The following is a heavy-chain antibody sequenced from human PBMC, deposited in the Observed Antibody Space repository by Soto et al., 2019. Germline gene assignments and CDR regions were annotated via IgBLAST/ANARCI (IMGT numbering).Heavy chain of an antibody. CDR1: GFTFGTYT. D-gene: IGHD3-9*01. CDR3: TKDRHPDGIWTFDF. V-gene: IGHV3-23*01. CDR2: LGGGGDT. J-gene: IGHJ4*02. Sequence: GGSLRLCCAASGFTFGTYTMNWVRQAPGKGLEWVSALGGGGDTHYAESVKGRFTISRDYSKNILLLQMNSLRDEDSAIYYCTKDRHPDGIWTFDFWGQGTLVTVSS.